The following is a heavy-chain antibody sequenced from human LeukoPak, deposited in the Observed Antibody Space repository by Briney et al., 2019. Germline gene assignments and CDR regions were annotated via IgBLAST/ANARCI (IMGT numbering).Heavy chain of an antibody. V-gene: IGHV3-7*03. CDR2: IKHDGSEK. Sequence: GGSLRLSCAASGFTFSRHWMTWVRQAPGKGQEWVANIKHDGSEKNYVDSVKGRFTISRDNAKNSLYLQMNSLRAEDTAVYYCATPLDYYDWSDSHQGGDWGQGTLVTVSS. D-gene: IGHD3-22*01. CDR3: ATPLDYYDWSDSHQGGD. CDR1: GFTFSRHW. J-gene: IGHJ4*02.